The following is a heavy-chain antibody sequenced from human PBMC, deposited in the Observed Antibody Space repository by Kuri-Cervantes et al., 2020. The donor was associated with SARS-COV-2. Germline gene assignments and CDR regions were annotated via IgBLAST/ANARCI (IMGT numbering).Heavy chain of an antibody. V-gene: IGHV4-34*01. D-gene: IGHD3-3*01. CDR2: INHSGST. CDR3: ARGDYDFWGPYYYYGMDV. Sequence: SETLSLTCAVYGGSFSGYYWSWIRQPPGKGLEWIGEINHSGSTNYNPSLKSRVTISVDTSKNQFSLKLSSVTAADTAVYYCARGDYDFWGPYYYYGMDVWGQGTMVTVVS. J-gene: IGHJ6*01. CDR1: GGSFSGYY.